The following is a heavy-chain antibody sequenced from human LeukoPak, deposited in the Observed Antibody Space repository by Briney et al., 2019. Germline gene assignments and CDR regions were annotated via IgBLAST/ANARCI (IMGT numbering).Heavy chain of an antibody. CDR2: IYYSGST. Sequence: SETLSLTCTVSGGSISSYYWSWLRQPPGKGLEWIGYIYYSGSTNYNPSLKSRVTISVDTSKNQFSLKLSSVTAADTAVYYCARADYGDYGGYYYYYMDVWGKGTTVTISS. J-gene: IGHJ6*03. CDR1: GGSISSYY. CDR3: ARADYGDYGGYYYYYMDV. D-gene: IGHD4-17*01. V-gene: IGHV4-59*01.